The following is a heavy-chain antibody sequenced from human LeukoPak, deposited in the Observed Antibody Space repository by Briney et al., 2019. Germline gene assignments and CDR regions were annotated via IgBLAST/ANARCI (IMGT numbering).Heavy chain of an antibody. CDR3: AKGSSSSRPYYFDY. Sequence: PGGSLRLSCAASGFTFSSYAMGWVRQAPGKGLEWISAITSGGGSTYHADSVKGRFTISRDNSRNTLYVRMDSLRVEDTAVYYCAKGSSSSRPYYFDYWGQGTLVTVSS. CDR1: GFTFSSYA. V-gene: IGHV3-23*01. CDR2: ITSGGGST. D-gene: IGHD6-6*01. J-gene: IGHJ4*02.